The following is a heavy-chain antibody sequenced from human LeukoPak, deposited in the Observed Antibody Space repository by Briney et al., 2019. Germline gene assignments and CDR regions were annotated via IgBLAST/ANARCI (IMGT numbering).Heavy chain of an antibody. D-gene: IGHD6-13*01. CDR3: ARTEQQLVQLGIYYYYYMDV. J-gene: IGHJ6*03. Sequence: SETLSLTCTVSGGSISSYYWSWIRQPPGKGLEWIGYIYNSGSTNYNPSLKSRVTISVDTSKNQFSLKLSSVTAADTAVYYCARTEQQLVQLGIYYYYYMDVWGKGTTVTVSS. CDR2: IYNSGST. V-gene: IGHV4-59*01. CDR1: GGSISSYY.